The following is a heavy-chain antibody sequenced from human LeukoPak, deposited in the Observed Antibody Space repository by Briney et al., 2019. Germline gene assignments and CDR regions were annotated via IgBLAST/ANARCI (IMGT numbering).Heavy chain of an antibody. Sequence: PGGSLRLSCAASGFTFSGSGRHWVRQAPGKGLEWVAFIRYHGSDKFYADSVKGRFTISKDNSKNPLYLQMNSLRPEDTSVYYCARSPTRWYFDYWGQGTLVTVSS. J-gene: IGHJ4*02. CDR3: ARSPTRWYFDY. V-gene: IGHV3-30*02. CDR1: GFTFSGSG. D-gene: IGHD3-10*01. CDR2: IRYHGSDK.